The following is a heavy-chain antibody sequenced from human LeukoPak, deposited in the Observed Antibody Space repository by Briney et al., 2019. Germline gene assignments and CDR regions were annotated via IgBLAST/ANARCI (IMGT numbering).Heavy chain of an antibody. Sequence: ASVKVSCKASGYTFTGYYMHWVRQAPGQGLEWMGWINPNSGGTNYAQKFQGRVTMTRDTSISTAYMELSRLRSDDTAVYYCARDPGSGSYYICPGDYWGQGTLVTVSS. CDR3: ARDPGSGSYYICPGDY. V-gene: IGHV1-2*02. D-gene: IGHD3-10*01. J-gene: IGHJ4*02. CDR2: INPNSGGT. CDR1: GYTFTGYY.